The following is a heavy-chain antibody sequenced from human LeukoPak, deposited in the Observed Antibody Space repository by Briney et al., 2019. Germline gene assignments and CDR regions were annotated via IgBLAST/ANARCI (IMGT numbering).Heavy chain of an antibody. Sequence: ASVKVSCKASGYTFTSYGISWVRQAPGQGLEWMGWISAYNGNTNYAQKLQGRVTMTTDTSTSTAYMELRSLRSDDTAVYYCARGPRYCSGGICYGSDFDYWGQGTLVTVSS. CDR1: GYTFTSYG. V-gene: IGHV1-18*01. CDR3: ARGPRYCSGGICYGSDFDY. J-gene: IGHJ4*02. D-gene: IGHD2-15*01. CDR2: ISAYNGNT.